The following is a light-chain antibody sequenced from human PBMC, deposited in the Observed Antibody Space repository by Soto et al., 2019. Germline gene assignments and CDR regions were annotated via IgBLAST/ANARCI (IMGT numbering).Light chain of an antibody. CDR1: SSDVGGFNY. Sequence: QSALTHPASVSGSPGQSITISCTGTSSDVGGFNYVSWYQQPPGKAPKLMIYEVTNRPSGVSNRFSGSKSGNTASLTISGLQAEDEADYYCSSYRNTNTHVVFGGGTKLTVL. V-gene: IGLV2-14*01. CDR3: SSYRNTNTHVV. CDR2: EVT. J-gene: IGLJ2*01.